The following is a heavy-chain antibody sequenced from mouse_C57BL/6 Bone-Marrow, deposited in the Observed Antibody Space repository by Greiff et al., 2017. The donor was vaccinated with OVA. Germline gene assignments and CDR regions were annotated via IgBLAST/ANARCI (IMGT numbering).Heavy chain of an antibody. CDR2: IDPETGGT. CDR1: GYTFTDYE. CDR3: TIGYSNDYAMDY. V-gene: IGHV1-15*01. Sequence: QVQLQQSGAELVRPGASVTLSCKASGYTFTDYEMHWVKQTPVHGLEWIGAIDPETGGTAYNQKFKGKAILTADKSSSTAYMELRSLTSEDSAVYYCTIGYSNDYAMDYWGQGTSVTVSS. J-gene: IGHJ4*01. D-gene: IGHD2-5*01.